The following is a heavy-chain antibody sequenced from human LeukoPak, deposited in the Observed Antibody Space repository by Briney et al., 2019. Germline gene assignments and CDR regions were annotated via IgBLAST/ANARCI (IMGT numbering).Heavy chain of an antibody. CDR3: ARAPGYCSGGSCYSRWFDP. D-gene: IGHD2-15*01. V-gene: IGHV1-8*02. CDR2: MKPNSGNT. CDR1: GYTFTNYD. J-gene: IGHJ5*02. Sequence: VASVKVSCKASGYTFTNYDIHWVRQATGQGLEWMGWMKPNSGNTGYAQKFQGRVTMTRDTSISTAYMELSRLRSDDTAVYYCARAPGYCSGGSCYSRWFDPWGQGTLVTVSS.